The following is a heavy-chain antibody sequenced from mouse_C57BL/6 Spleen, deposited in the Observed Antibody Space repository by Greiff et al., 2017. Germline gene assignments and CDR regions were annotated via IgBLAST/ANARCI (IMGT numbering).Heavy chain of an antibody. V-gene: IGHV1-76*01. J-gene: IGHJ4*01. Sequence: QVQLKESGAELVRPGASVKLSCKASGYTFTDYYINWVKQRPGQGLEWIARIYPGSGNTYYNEKFKGQATLTAEKSSSPAYMQLSSLTAEDSAVYVCARRGKGAMDYWGQGTSVTVSS. CDR2: IYPGSGNT. CDR1: GYTFTDYY. CDR3: ARRGKGAMDY. D-gene: IGHD1-1*02.